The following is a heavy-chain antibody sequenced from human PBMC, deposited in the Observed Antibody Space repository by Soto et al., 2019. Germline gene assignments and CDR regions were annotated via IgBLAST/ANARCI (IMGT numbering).Heavy chain of an antibody. V-gene: IGHV5-51*01. D-gene: IGHD4-4*01. CDR2: MYPDDSDT. CDR1: GYSFTTYW. CDR3: ARAGDGYSYEVDY. J-gene: IGHJ4*02. Sequence: LKISCKGSGYSFTTYWIGWVRQMPGKGLEWMGIMYPDDSDTRYSPSFQSQVTMSADKSITTAYLQWSSLKASDTAMYYCARAGDGYSYEVDYWGQGTLVTVSS.